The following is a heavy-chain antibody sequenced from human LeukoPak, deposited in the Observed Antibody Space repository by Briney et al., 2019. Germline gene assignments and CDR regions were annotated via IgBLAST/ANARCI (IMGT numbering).Heavy chain of an antibody. Sequence: TSGTLSLTCAVSGGSISSSNWWSWVRQPPGKGLAWIGEIYHSGSTYYNPSLKSRVTISVDTSKNQFSLKLSSVTAADTAVYYCARAYSSSWYGRWFDPWGQGTLVTVSS. V-gene: IGHV4-4*02. J-gene: IGHJ5*02. D-gene: IGHD6-13*01. CDR2: IYHSGST. CDR3: ARAYSSSWYGRWFDP. CDR1: GGSISSSNW.